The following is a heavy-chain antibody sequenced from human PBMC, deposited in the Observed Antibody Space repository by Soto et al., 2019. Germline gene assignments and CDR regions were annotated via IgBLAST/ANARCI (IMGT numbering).Heavy chain of an antibody. J-gene: IGHJ6*02. CDR3: AKGMWWSPPKDYGMDV. Sequence: EVQLVESGGGLVQPGRSLRLSCVASGFTFDDYAMHWVRQAPGKGLEWVSGISWNSGSIGYADSVKGRFTISRDNAKNSLYLQMNSLRAEDTALYYCAKGMWWSPPKDYGMDVWGQGTTVTVSS. V-gene: IGHV3-9*01. CDR2: ISWNSGSI. CDR1: GFTFDDYA. D-gene: IGHD2-21*01.